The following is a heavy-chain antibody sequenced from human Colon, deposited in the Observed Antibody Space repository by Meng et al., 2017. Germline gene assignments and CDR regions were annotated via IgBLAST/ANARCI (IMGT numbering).Heavy chain of an antibody. CDR2: INSDGSST. CDR1: GFTFSSYW. CDR3: ARVVVGATSLRYYYGMYV. J-gene: IGHJ6*02. V-gene: IGHV3-74*01. D-gene: IGHD1-26*01. Sequence: GESLKISCAASGFTFSSYWMHWVRQAPGKGLVWVSRINSDGSSTSYADSVKGRFTISRDNAKNTLYLQMNSLRAEDTAVYYCARVVVGATSLRYYYGMYVWGQGTTVTVSS.